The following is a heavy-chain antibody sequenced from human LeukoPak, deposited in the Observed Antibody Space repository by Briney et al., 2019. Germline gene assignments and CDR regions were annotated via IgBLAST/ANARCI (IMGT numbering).Heavy chain of an antibody. CDR3: ARLSGSTMIVVAGTAFDI. CDR1: GGSIGSYY. Sequence: PSETLSLTCTVSGGSIGSYYWSWIRQPPGKGLEWIGYIYYSGSTNYNPSLKSRVTISVDTSKNQFSLKLSSVTAADTAVYYCARLSGSTMIVVAGTAFDIWGQGTMVTVSS. CDR2: IYYSGST. J-gene: IGHJ3*02. V-gene: IGHV4-59*08. D-gene: IGHD3-22*01.